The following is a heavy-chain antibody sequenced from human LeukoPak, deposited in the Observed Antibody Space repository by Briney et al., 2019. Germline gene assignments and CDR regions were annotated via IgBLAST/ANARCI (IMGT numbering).Heavy chain of an antibody. CDR1: GFTLSTYS. Sequence: GGSLRLSCAASGFTLSTYSMNWVRQAPGKGLEWVSYISSSGNTIYYADSVKGRFTISRDNAKNSLFLQMNSLRAEDSAVYYCARRRDFDYWGQGTLVTVSS. J-gene: IGHJ4*02. CDR3: ARRRDFDY. V-gene: IGHV3-48*04. CDR2: ISSSGNTI.